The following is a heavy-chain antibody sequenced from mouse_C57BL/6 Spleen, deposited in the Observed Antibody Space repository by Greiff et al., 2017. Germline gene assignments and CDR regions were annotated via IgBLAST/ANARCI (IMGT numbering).Heavy chain of an antibody. J-gene: IGHJ2*01. CDR2: IYPGSGST. CDR3: ARRAMVTRYFGY. CDR1: GYTFTSYW. V-gene: IGHV1-55*01. D-gene: IGHD2-2*01. Sequence: QVQLQQPGAELVKPGASVKMSCKASGYTFTSYWITWVKQRPGQGLEWIGDIYPGSGSTNYNEKFKSKATLTVDTSSSTAYMQLSSLTSEDSAVYYCARRAMVTRYFGYWGQGTTLTVSS.